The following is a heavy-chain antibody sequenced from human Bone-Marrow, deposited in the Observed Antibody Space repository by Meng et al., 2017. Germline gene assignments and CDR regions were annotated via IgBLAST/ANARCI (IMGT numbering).Heavy chain of an antibody. CDR1: GFSLSTSGVG. Sequence: QITLKEAGPTLGKPTQTLTLTCTCPGFSLSTSGVGVGWIRQPPGKALEWLALIYWDDDKRYSPSLKNRLTITKDTSKNQVVLTMTYMDPVDTATYYCTRQGSSSYFEYYFDYWGQGTLVTVSS. CDR2: IYWDDDK. D-gene: IGHD3-3*01. V-gene: IGHV2-5*02. J-gene: IGHJ4*02. CDR3: TRQGSSSYFEYYFDY.